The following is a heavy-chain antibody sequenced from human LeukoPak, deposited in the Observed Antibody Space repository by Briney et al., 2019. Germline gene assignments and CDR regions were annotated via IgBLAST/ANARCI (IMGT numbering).Heavy chain of an antibody. CDR1: GYTFTTYD. CDR3: ARVRYDYVWGRYRLIDY. J-gene: IGHJ4*02. V-gene: IGHV1-8*01. D-gene: IGHD3-16*02. CDR2: MNPNSGNT. Sequence: GASVNVSCKASGYTFTTYDINWVRQATGQGLEWMGWMNPNSGNTGYAQKFQGRVTMTRNTSISTAYMELSSLRSEDTAVYYCARVRYDYVWGRYRLIDYWGQGTLVTVSS.